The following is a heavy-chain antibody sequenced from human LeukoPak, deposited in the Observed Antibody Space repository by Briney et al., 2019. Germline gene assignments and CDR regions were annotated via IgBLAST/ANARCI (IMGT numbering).Heavy chain of an antibody. Sequence: GGSLRLSCAASGFTFSSYAMSWVRQARGKGVEWVSAISGSGGSTYYADCVKGRFTISRDNSKNTLYLQMNSLRAEDTAVYYCAKDQQYQLLYGNLDYWGQGTLVTVSS. J-gene: IGHJ4*02. CDR1: GFTFSSYA. CDR2: ISGSGGST. CDR3: AKDQQYQLLYGNLDY. D-gene: IGHD2-2*02. V-gene: IGHV3-23*01.